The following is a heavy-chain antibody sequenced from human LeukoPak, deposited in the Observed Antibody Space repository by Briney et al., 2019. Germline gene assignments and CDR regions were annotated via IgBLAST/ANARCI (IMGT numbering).Heavy chain of an antibody. CDR2: IRYDGSNK. V-gene: IGHV3-30*02. CDR3: AKDLYGYYGSGSHGAD. CDR1: GFTFSSYG. J-gene: IGHJ4*02. D-gene: IGHD3-10*01. Sequence: GGSLRLSCAASGFTFSSYGMHWVRQAPGKGLEWVAFIRYDGSNKYYADSVKGRFTISRDNSKNTLYLQMNSLRAEDTAVYYCAKDLYGYYGSGSHGADWGQGTLVTVSS.